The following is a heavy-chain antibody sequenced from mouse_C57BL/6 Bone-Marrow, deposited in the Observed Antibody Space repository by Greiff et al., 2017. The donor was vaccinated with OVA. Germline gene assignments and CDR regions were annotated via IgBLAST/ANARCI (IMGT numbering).Heavy chain of an antibody. CDR2: IYPGSGNT. CDR3: ARRGWLLRMDY. CDR1: GYTFTDYY. Sequence: VQLQQSGAELVRPGASVKLSCKASGYTFTDYYINWVKQRPGQGLEWIARIYPGSGNTYYNEKFKGKATLTAEKSSSTAYMQLSSLTSEDSAVYFCARRGWLLRMDYWGQGTSVTVSS. V-gene: IGHV1-76*01. J-gene: IGHJ4*01. D-gene: IGHD2-3*01.